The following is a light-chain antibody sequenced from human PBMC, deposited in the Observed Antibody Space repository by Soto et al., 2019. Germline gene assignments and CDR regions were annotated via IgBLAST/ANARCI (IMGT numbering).Light chain of an antibody. CDR2: DAS. J-gene: IGKJ2*01. V-gene: IGKV1-5*01. CDR3: QQYNTYPVT. CDR1: QSIHRW. Sequence: DLQMTQSPSTLSASVGDRVTITCRASQSIHRWLAWYQQKAGKAPKVLIYDASSLDSGDPSRFSGRGSGTEFTLTISSLQPNDLATYYCQQYNTYPVTFGQGTKLEI.